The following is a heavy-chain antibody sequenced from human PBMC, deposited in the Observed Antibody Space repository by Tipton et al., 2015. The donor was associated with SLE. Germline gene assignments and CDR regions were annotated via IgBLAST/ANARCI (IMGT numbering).Heavy chain of an antibody. Sequence: TLSLTCAVSGFSISSGYYWGWIRQPPGKGLEWIGSIYHSGNTYYNPSLKSRVSMSIDTSRNEVFLRLSSVTAADTAVYYCARQGTGFGSGRDDYWGQGILVTVSS. CDR3: ARQGTGFGSGRDDY. D-gene: IGHD1-14*01. CDR2: IYHSGNT. V-gene: IGHV4-38-2*01. J-gene: IGHJ4*02. CDR1: GFSISSGYY.